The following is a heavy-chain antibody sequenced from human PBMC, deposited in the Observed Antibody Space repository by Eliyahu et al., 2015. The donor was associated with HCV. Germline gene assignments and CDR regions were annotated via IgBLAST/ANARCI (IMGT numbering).Heavy chain of an antibody. V-gene: IGHV4-59*01. CDR2: NYYSGSA. D-gene: IGHD6-19*01. CDR3: ASGGGGIAVAGTGGWFDP. Sequence: QVQLQESGPGLVKPSETLSLTCTVSGGSITTSYWXWIRXPPGKGLEWIGDNYYSGSANYTPSLKSRVTISVDTSKNQFSLKLSSVTAADTAVYYCASGGGGIAVAGTGGWFDPWGQGTLVTVSS. J-gene: IGHJ5*02. CDR1: GGSITTSY.